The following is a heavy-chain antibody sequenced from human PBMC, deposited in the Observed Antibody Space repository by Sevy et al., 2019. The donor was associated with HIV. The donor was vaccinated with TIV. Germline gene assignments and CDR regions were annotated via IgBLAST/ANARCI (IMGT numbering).Heavy chain of an antibody. CDR2: ISYDGSNK. V-gene: IGHV3-30*19. CDR1: GFAFSRYG. CDR3: AREMIVVVPAANYGMDV. D-gene: IGHD2-2*01. Sequence: GGSLRLSCGASGFAFSRYGMHWVRQAPGKGLEWVAVISYDGSNKYYADSVKGRFAISRDNSKNTLYLQMNSLRAEDTAVYYCAREMIVVVPAANYGMDVWGQGTTVTVSS. J-gene: IGHJ6*02.